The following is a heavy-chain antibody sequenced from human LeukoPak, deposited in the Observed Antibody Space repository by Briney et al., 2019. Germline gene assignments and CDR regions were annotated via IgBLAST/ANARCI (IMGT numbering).Heavy chain of an antibody. Sequence: GGSLRLSCAASGFTFSRYSVNWVRQAPGKGLEWVSSISSSSSYIYYADSVKGRFTISRDNAKNSLYLQMNSLRAEDTAVYYCARPNCSGGSCPLDYWGQGTLVTVSS. V-gene: IGHV3-21*01. CDR1: GFTFSRYS. J-gene: IGHJ4*02. CDR3: ARPNCSGGSCPLDY. D-gene: IGHD2-15*01. CDR2: ISSSSSYI.